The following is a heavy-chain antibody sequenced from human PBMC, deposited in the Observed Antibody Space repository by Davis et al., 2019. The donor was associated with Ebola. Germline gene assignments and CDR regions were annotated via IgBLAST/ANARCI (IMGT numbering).Heavy chain of an antibody. CDR2: ISAYNGNT. D-gene: IGHD6-13*01. J-gene: IGHJ6*02. CDR1: GYTFTSYD. V-gene: IGHV1-18*01. Sequence: ASVKVSCKASGYTFTSYDINWVRQVPGQGFEWMGWISAYNGNTNYAQKLQGRVTMTTDTSTSTAYMELRSLRSDDTAVYYCARDVYSSSWPVGTNYYYGMDVWGQGTTVTVSS. CDR3: ARDVYSSSWPVGTNYYYGMDV.